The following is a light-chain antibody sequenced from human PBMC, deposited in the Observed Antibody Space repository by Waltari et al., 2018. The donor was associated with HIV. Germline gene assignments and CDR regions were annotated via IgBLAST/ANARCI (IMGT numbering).Light chain of an antibody. J-gene: IGLJ1*01. Sequence: QSALTQPASVSGSPGQSITISCTGTSSDVGGYNDVSWYQQHPGKAPKLMISEVSDRPSGVSNRFSGSKSANTASLTISGLQAEDEADYYCSSYTSTNTYVFGTGTKVTVL. V-gene: IGLV2-14*01. CDR1: SSDVGGYND. CDR2: EVS. CDR3: SSYTSTNTYV.